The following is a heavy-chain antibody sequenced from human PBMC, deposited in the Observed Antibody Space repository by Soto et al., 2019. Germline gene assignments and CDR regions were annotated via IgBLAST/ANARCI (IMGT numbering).Heavy chain of an antibody. D-gene: IGHD3-10*02. CDR3: AKAPSTITMWDYYFDY. V-gene: IGHV3-23*01. CDR1: GFRIGTHG. J-gene: IGHJ4*02. Sequence: GWSFSLSCAASGFRIGTHGMSWVRMAPRTGPEWVSTISGTGRRTYDAESVKGRFTISRDNSMNTLYLQMNSLRAKVTDVSCCAKAPSTITMWDYYFDYCGQGTPVTVS. CDR2: ISGTGRRT.